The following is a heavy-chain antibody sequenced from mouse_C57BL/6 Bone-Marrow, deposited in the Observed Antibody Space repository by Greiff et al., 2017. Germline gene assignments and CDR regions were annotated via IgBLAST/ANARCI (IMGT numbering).Heavy chain of an antibody. J-gene: IGHJ4*01. CDR3: VTTVVDYAMDY. CDR1: GFTFSSYA. CDR2: ISSGGDYI. Sequence: LMESGEGLVKPGGSLKLSCAASGFTFSSYAMSWVRQTPEKRLEWVAYISSGGDYIYYADTVKGRFTISRDNARNTLYLQMSSLKSEDTAMYYSVTTVVDYAMDYWGQGTSVTVSS. V-gene: IGHV5-9-1*02. D-gene: IGHD1-1*01.